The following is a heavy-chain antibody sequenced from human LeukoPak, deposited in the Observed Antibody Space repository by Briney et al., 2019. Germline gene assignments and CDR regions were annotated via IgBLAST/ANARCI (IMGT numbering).Heavy chain of an antibody. CDR2: IYYSGST. CDR1: GGSISSYY. D-gene: IGHD3-16*02. Sequence: PSETLSLTCTVSGGSISSYYWSWIRQTPGKGLEWIGYIYYSGSTNFNPSLKSRVTISVDTSKNQFSLKLSSVTAADTAVYYCARLMITFGGVIVPFDYWGQGTLVTVSS. CDR3: ARLMITFGGVIVPFDY. V-gene: IGHV4-59*12. J-gene: IGHJ4*02.